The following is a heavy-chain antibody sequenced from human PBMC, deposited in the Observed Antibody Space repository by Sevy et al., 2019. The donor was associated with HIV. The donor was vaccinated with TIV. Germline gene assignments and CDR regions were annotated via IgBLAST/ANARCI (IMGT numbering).Heavy chain of an antibody. D-gene: IGHD6-19*01. V-gene: IGHV3-9*01. CDR2: ISWNSGSI. Sequence: GGSLRLSCAASGFTFDDYAMHWVRQAPGKGLEWVSGISWNSGSIGYADSVKGRFTISRDNAKNSLYLQMNSLRAEDTALYYCAKDLVSKGSGWPTAGYWGQGTLVTVSS. CDR1: GFTFDDYA. CDR3: AKDLVSKGSGWPTAGY. J-gene: IGHJ4*02.